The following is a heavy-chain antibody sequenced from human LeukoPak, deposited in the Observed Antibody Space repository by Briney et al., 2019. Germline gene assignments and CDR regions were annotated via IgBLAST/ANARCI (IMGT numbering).Heavy chain of an antibody. D-gene: IGHD3-16*01. Sequence: PGGSLRLSCAASGFTFSSYAMHWVRQAPGKGLEWVAVISYDGSNKYYADSVKGRFTISRDNSKNTLYLQMNSLRAEDTAVYYWSRKARGTAQGLDYWGQGTLVTVSS. V-gene: IGHV3-30*01. J-gene: IGHJ4*02. CDR2: ISYDGSNK. CDR3: SRKARGTAQGLDY. CDR1: GFTFSSYA.